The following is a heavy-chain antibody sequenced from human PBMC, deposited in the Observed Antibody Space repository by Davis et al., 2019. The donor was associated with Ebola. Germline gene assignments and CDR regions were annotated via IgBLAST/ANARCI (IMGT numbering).Heavy chain of an antibody. CDR3: ARDTGGTDSSGWYTYYYYYGMDV. Sequence: GESLKISCAASGFTFSSYAMSWVRQAPGKGLEWVSAISGSGGSTYYADSVKGRFTISRDNSKNTLYLQMNSLRAEDTAVYYCARDTGGTDSSGWYTYYYYYGMDVWGQGTTVTVSS. V-gene: IGHV3-23*01. CDR2: ISGSGGST. J-gene: IGHJ6*02. D-gene: IGHD6-19*01. CDR1: GFTFSSYA.